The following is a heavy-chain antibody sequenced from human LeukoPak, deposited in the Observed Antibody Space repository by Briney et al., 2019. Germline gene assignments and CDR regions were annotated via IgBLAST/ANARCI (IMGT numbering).Heavy chain of an antibody. Sequence: GASVKVSCKASGYTFTSYGISWVRQAPGQGLEWMGWISAYNGNTNYAQKLQGRVTMTTDTSTSTAYMELRSLRSDDSAVFFCARVKVATKNYYYYYGMDVWGQGTTVTVSS. D-gene: IGHD2-15*01. CDR3: ARVKVATKNYYYYYGMDV. CDR1: GYTFTSYG. J-gene: IGHJ6*02. V-gene: IGHV1-18*01. CDR2: ISAYNGNT.